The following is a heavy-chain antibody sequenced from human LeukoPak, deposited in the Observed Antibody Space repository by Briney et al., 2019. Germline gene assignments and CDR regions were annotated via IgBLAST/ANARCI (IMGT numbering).Heavy chain of an antibody. CDR1: GGSISGYY. V-gene: IGHV4-59*08. D-gene: IGHD4-17*01. Sequence: SETLSLTCSVSGGSISGYYWSWIRQPPGKGLEGIGFIYDSGSTNYNPSLKSQITISVDTSKNQFSLKLRSVTAADTAVYYCARSHYGDYYYFDYWGQGTLVTVSS. CDR2: IYDSGST. J-gene: IGHJ4*02. CDR3: ARSHYGDYYYFDY.